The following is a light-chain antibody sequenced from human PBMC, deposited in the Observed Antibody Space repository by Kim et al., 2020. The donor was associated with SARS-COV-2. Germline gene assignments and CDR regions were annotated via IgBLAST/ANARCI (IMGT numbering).Light chain of an antibody. CDR3: TTYTGADTVV. J-gene: IGLJ2*01. CDR1: SSLVGDYNY. V-gene: IGLV2-14*03. Sequence: GQSITISCTGTSSLVGDYNYVSWYQQHPDKAPKVIIYDVSYRPSGVSTRFSGSKSGNTASLTISGLQAADEADYYCTTYTGADTVVFGGGTKLTVL. CDR2: DVS.